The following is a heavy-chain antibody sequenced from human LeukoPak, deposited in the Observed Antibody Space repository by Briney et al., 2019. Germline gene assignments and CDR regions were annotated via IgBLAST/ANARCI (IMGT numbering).Heavy chain of an antibody. CDR3: AVEMATQAK. CDR1: GGSFSGYY. CDR2: INHSGST. D-gene: IGHD5-24*01. Sequence: SETLSLTCAVYGGSFSGYYWTWIRQPPGKGLEWIGEINHSGSTTYNPSLKSRVTISVDTSKNQFSLKLSSVTAADTAVYYCAVEMATQAKWGQGTLVTVSS. V-gene: IGHV4-34*01. J-gene: IGHJ4*02.